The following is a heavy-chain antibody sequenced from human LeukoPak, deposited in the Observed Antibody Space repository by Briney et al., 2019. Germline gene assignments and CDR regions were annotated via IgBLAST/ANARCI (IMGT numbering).Heavy chain of an antibody. CDR1: GGSMNNYY. V-gene: IGHV4-4*07. Sequence: SETLSLTCTVSGGSMNNYYWNWIRQPAGKGLEWIGHIYSGGSTNYNPSLKSRVTISIDTSKNQFFLKLSSVTAADTAVYYCARRTDYWGQGTLVTVSS. D-gene: IGHD1-14*01. CDR3: ARRTDY. CDR2: IYSGGST. J-gene: IGHJ4*02.